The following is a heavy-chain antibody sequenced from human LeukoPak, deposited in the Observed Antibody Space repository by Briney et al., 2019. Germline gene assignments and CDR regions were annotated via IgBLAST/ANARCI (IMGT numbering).Heavy chain of an antibody. CDR2: ISSSGSTR. Sequence: GGSLRLSCAASGFTFGSYEMNWVRQAPGKGLEWVSYISSSGSTRYYADSVKGRFTISRDNAKNSLYLQINSLRAEDTALYYCARDSGITLLRGVIDYWGQGTLVTVSS. J-gene: IGHJ4*02. CDR1: GFTFGSYE. CDR3: ARDSGITLLRGVIDY. V-gene: IGHV3-48*03. D-gene: IGHD3-10*01.